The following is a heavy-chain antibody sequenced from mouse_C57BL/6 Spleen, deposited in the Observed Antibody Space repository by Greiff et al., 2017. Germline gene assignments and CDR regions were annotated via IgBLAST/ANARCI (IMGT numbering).Heavy chain of an antibody. CDR2: IDPSDSYT. Sequence: QVHVKQPGAELVRPGTSVKLSCKASGYTFTSYWMHWVKQRPGQGLEWIGVIDPSDSYTNYNQKFKGKATLTVDTSSSTAYMQLSSLTSEDSAVYYCARGTGDYWGQGTTLTVSS. D-gene: IGHD4-1*01. V-gene: IGHV1-59*01. CDR1: GYTFTSYW. J-gene: IGHJ2*01. CDR3: ARGTGDY.